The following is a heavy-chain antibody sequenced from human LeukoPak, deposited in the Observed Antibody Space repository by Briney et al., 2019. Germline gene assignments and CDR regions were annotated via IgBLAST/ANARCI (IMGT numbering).Heavy chain of an antibody. CDR1: GGSISSSSYY. CDR3: AKHHMGSYDNRGLDY. CDR2: IYYSGYT. J-gene: IGHJ4*02. Sequence: SETLSLTCTVSGGSISSSSYYWGWIRQPPGKGLEWIGSIYYSGYTYYNASVESRVTISVDTSKNQFSLKLSSVTAADTAVYYCAKHHMGSYDNRGLDYWGQGTLVTVSS. V-gene: IGHV4-39*01. D-gene: IGHD3-10*01.